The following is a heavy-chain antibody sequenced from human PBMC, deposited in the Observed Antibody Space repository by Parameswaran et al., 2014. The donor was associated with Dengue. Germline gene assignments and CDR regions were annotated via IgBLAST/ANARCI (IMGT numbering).Heavy chain of an antibody. CDR3: ARDKLELQSLYYYYGMDV. Sequence: GESLKISCAASGFTFSSYSMNWVRQAPGKGLEWVSSISSSSSYIYYADSVKGRFTISRDNAKNSLYLQMNSLRAEDTAVYYCARDKLELQSLYYYYGMDVWGQGTTVTVSS. V-gene: IGHV3-21*01. CDR2: ISSSSSYI. D-gene: IGHD1-1*01. J-gene: IGHJ6*02. CDR1: GFTFSSYS.